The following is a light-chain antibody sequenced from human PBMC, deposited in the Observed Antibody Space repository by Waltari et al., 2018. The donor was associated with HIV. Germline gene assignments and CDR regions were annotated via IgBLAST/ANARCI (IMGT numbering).Light chain of an antibody. CDR3: SSYTGSSVV. CDR1: SSDVGGYNY. J-gene: IGLJ2*01. V-gene: IGLV2-14*03. Sequence: QSALTQPASVSGSPGQSITISCTGTSSDVGGYNYVSWYQQHPGKAPKLMIYDVSNRPSEVSNRFSGPKAGNTASLTISGLQAEDEADYYCSSYTGSSVVFGGGTKLTVL. CDR2: DVS.